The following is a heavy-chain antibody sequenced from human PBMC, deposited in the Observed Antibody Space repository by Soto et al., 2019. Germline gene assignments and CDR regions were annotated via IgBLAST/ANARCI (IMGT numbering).Heavy chain of an antibody. CDR3: ARATRVGATRAIHFDY. V-gene: IGHV4-4*02. Sequence: PSETLSLTCAVSGGSISSSNWWSWVRQPPGKGLEWIGEIYHSGSTNYNPSLKSRVTISVDKSKNQFSLKLSSVTAADAAVYYCARATRVGATRAIHFDYWGQGTLVTVSS. CDR2: IYHSGST. D-gene: IGHD1-26*01. CDR1: GGSISSSNW. J-gene: IGHJ4*02.